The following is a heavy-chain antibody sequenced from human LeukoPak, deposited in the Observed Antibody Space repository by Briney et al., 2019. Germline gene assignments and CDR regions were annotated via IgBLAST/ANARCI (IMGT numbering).Heavy chain of an antibody. CDR3: ASYYDSSGYYYWNWFDP. J-gene: IGHJ5*02. Sequence: KPSQTLSLTCTVSGGSISSGGYYWSWIRQHPGKGLEWIGYIYYSGSTYYNPSLKSRVTISVDTSKNQFSLKLSSVTAADTAVYYCASYYDSSGYYYWNWFDPWGQGTLVTVSS. CDR2: IYYSGST. V-gene: IGHV4-31*03. CDR1: GGSISSGGYY. D-gene: IGHD3-22*01.